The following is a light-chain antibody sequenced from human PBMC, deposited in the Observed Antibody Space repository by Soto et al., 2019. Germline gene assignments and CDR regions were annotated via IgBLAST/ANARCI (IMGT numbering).Light chain of an antibody. J-gene: IGKJ1*01. CDR1: QSVSSY. Sequence: EIMSTQSLGTVSLSPRERDTLNCSASQSVSSYLAWYQQKPGQAPRLLISGASTRAAGISDRFRGSGSGTEFTLTISSLRSEDSAIYYCQQYFEGPPMTFGQGTKVDIK. CDR3: QQYFEGPPMT. V-gene: IGKV3-15*01. CDR2: GAS.